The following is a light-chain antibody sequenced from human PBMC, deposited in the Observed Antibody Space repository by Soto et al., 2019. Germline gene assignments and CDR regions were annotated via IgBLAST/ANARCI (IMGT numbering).Light chain of an antibody. Sequence: QSVLTQPASVSGSPGQSITISCTGTSSDVGAYNYVSWYQQHPGKAPKLMIYDVSNRPSGVSNRFSGSKSANAASLTISGLQAEEEADYYCSSYTSSTPVVFGGGTQLTVL. CDR3: SSYTSSTPVV. CDR2: DVS. J-gene: IGLJ2*01. CDR1: SSDVGAYNY. V-gene: IGLV2-14*01.